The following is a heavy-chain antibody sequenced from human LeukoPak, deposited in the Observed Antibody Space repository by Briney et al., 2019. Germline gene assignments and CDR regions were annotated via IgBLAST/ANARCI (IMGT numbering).Heavy chain of an antibody. CDR3: ASRGYCSSTSCYTSYDY. J-gene: IGHJ4*02. CDR1: GFTFSSYW. V-gene: IGHV4-34*01. CDR2: INHSGST. D-gene: IGHD2-2*02. Sequence: GSLRLSCAASGFTFSSYWMSWVRQAPGKGLEWIGEINHSGSTNYNPSLKSRATISVDTSKNQFSLKLSSVTAADTAVYYCASRGYCSSTSCYTSYDYWGQGTLVTVSS.